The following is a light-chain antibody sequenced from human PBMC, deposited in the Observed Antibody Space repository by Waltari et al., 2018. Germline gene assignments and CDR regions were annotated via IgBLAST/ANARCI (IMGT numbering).Light chain of an antibody. V-gene: IGLV1-40*01. J-gene: IGLJ1*01. CDR2: ANT. CDR1: SSNIGAGHD. CDR3: QSFDNSLSVPYV. Sequence: SVLTQPPSVSGAPGQRATISCTGSSSNIGAGHDVHRYQQLPGSAPKPLISANTNRPAGVPDRFSGSKSGTSASLAITGLQAEDEGDYYCQSFDNSLSVPYVFGTGTKVTVL.